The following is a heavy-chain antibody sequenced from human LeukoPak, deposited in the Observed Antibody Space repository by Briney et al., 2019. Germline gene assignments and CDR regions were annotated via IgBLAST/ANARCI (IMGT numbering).Heavy chain of an antibody. Sequence: VGSLRLSCSASGFSFSAYWMSWVRQAPGKGLEWVANIKQDGSEEHYVDPVKGRFTISRDNAKNSLYLQMNSLRAEDTAVYYCARDTPGEESHWGQGTLVTVSS. J-gene: IGHJ4*02. D-gene: IGHD2-2*01. CDR2: IKQDGSEE. CDR3: ARDTPGEESH. CDR1: GFSFSAYW. V-gene: IGHV3-7*01.